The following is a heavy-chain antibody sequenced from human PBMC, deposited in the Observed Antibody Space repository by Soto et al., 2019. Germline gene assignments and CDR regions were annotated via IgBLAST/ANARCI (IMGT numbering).Heavy chain of an antibody. D-gene: IGHD3-10*01. CDR3: AHIPGSGQLLYSHYYYMDV. CDR2: IYWDDDK. V-gene: IGHV2-5*02. J-gene: IGHJ6*03. Sequence: GLDLEWLALIYWDDDKRSSPSLKSRLTITKDTSKNQVVLTMTNMDPVDTATYYCAHIPGSGQLLYSHYYYMDVWGKGTTVTVSS.